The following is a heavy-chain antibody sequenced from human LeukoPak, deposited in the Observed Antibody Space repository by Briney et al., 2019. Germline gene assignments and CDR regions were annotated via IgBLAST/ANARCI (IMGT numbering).Heavy chain of an antibody. V-gene: IGHV1-3*01. CDR2: INAGNGNT. D-gene: IGHD6-13*01. CDR1: GYTFTSYA. CDR3: ARDHGIAAAGAEYFQH. Sequence: ASVKVSCKASGYTFTSYAMHWVRQAPGQRLEWMGWINAGNGNTKYSQKFQGRVTITRDTSASTAYMELSSLRSEDTAVYYCARDHGIAAAGAEYFQHWGQGTLVTVSS. J-gene: IGHJ1*01.